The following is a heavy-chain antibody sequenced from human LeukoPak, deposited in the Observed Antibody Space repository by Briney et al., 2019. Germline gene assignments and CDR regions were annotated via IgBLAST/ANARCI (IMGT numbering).Heavy chain of an antibody. CDR2: INSDGSTT. Sequence: GGSLRLSCAASGFTFTNYWMYWVRQAPGKGLVWVSRINSDGSTTSYADSVKGRFTISRDNSENSLYLQMNSLGAGDTAVYFCARYIRTGGYYIDVWGKGTTVTVSS. CDR3: ARYIRTGGYYIDV. J-gene: IGHJ6*04. V-gene: IGHV3-74*01. D-gene: IGHD2-15*01. CDR1: GFTFTNYW.